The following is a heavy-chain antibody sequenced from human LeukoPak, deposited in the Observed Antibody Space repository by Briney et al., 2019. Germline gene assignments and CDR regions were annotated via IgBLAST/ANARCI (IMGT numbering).Heavy chain of an antibody. CDR3: AREPREYCSSTSCPNWFDS. J-gene: IGHJ5*01. V-gene: IGHV3-23*01. CDR1: GFTFNNYA. CDR2: ISASGGTT. D-gene: IGHD2-2*01. Sequence: GGSLRLSCAASGFTFNNYAMSWVRQAPGKGLEWVSAISASGGTTYYADSVKGRFTISRDNSENTLFLQMNSLRAEDTAVYYCAREPREYCSSTSCPNWFDSWGQGTLVTVSS.